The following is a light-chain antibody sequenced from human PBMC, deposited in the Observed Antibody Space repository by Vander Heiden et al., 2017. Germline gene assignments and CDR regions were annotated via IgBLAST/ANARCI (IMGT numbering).Light chain of an antibody. CDR3: QQDGSSPYS. Sequence: IVLTQSPGTLSLSPGESATLSCSSSQSVSSTYLAWYQQKAGQAPRLLIYGASIRATGIPDRFSGSGSGTDFTLTISRLEPEDFAVYYCQQDGSSPYSFGQGTKLEIE. V-gene: IGKV3-20*01. CDR1: QSVSSTY. CDR2: GAS. J-gene: IGKJ2*01.